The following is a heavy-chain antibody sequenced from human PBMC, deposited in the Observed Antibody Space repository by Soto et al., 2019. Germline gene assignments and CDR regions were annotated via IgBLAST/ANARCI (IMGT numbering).Heavy chain of an antibody. Sequence: QVQLQESGPGLVKPSQTLSLTCTVSGGSISSGGYYWSWIRQHPGKGPEWIGYIYYSGSTYYNPSLKSRVTISVDTSKNQFSLKLSSVTAADTAVYYCAREMSRSGVWFDPWGQGTLVTVSS. CDR3: AREMSRSGVWFDP. D-gene: IGHD3-10*01. V-gene: IGHV4-31*03. J-gene: IGHJ5*02. CDR1: GGSISSGGYY. CDR2: IYYSGST.